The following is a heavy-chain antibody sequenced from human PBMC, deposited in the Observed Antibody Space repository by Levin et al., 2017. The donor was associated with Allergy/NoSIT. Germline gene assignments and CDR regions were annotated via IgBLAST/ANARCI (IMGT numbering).Heavy chain of an antibody. CDR1: GGSISSSSYY. CDR2: MYYSGST. J-gene: IGHJ3*02. V-gene: IGHV4-39*07. D-gene: IGHD3-22*01. CDR3: ARGIVVVITEYFDI. Sequence: SETLSLTCTVSGGSISSSSYYWGWIRQPPGKGLEWIGSMYYSGSTYYNPSLKSRVTISVDTSKNQFSLKLSSVTAADTAVYYCARGIVVVITEYFDIWGQGTMVTVSS.